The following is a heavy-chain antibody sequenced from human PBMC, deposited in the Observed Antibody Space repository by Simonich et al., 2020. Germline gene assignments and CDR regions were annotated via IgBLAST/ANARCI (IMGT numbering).Heavy chain of an antibody. V-gene: IGHV1-18*01. J-gene: IGHJ3*02. CDR3: ARSTTGTTAFDI. CDR1: GYTFTSYG. D-gene: IGHD1-1*01. Sequence: QVQLVQSGAEVKKPGASVKVSCKASGYTFTSYGISWVRQAPGQGLEWMGWISAKNGTTNYAPKLQGRSTMTTDTTTSTAYMELRSLRSDDTAVYYCARSTTGTTAFDIWGQGTMVTVSS. CDR2: ISAKNGTT.